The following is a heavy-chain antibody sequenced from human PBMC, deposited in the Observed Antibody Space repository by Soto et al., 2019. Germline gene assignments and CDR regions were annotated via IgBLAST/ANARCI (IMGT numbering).Heavy chain of an antibody. Sequence: SETLSLTCTVSGGTISPYFWSWIRQPPGKGLEWIGSIYYSGSTYYNPSLKSRVTISVDTSKNHFSLKLSSVTAADTAVYYCATQEVGGSYVYTFDPWGQGTLVTVSS. CDR2: IYYSGST. CDR1: GGTISPYF. D-gene: IGHD1-26*01. CDR3: ATQEVGGSYVYTFDP. V-gene: IGHV4-59*05. J-gene: IGHJ5*02.